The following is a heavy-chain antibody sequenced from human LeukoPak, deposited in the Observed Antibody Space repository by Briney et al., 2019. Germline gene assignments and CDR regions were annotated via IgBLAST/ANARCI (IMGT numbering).Heavy chain of an antibody. J-gene: IGHJ4*02. CDR2: INPNSGGT. Sequence: ASVKVSCKASGGTFSSYAISWVRQAPGQGLEWMGWINPNSGGTNYAQKFQGRVTMTRDTSISTAYMELSRLRSDDTAVYYCARVTPPYSSGWYSEGYWGQGTLVTVSS. V-gene: IGHV1-2*02. D-gene: IGHD6-19*01. CDR3: ARVTPPYSSGWYSEGY. CDR1: GGTFSSYA.